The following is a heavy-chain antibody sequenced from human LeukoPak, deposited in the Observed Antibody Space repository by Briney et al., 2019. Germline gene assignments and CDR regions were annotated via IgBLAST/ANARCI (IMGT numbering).Heavy chain of an antibody. V-gene: IGHV4-34*01. J-gene: IGHJ6*03. CDR3: ALHRGYYYYMDV. CDR1: GGSFSGYY. CDR2: INHGGST. Sequence: SETLSLTCAVYGGSFSGYYWSWIRQPPGKGLEWIGEINHGGSTNYNPSLKSRVTISVDTSNNQFSLKLSSVTAADTAVYYCALHRGYYYYMDVWGKGTTVTVSS. D-gene: IGHD3-10*01.